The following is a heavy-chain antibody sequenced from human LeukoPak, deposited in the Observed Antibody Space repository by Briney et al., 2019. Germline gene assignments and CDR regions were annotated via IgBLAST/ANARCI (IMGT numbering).Heavy chain of an antibody. Sequence: GGSLRLSCAASGFTFSSSAMSWVRQAPGKGLEWVSAISGNGGSTYYADSVKGRLTISRDNSKNTLYLQMNSLRAEDTAVYFCASQKENFYDSSGNNWGQGTLVTVSS. D-gene: IGHD3-22*01. CDR2: ISGNGGST. J-gene: IGHJ4*02. CDR3: ASQKENFYDSSGNN. V-gene: IGHV3-23*01. CDR1: GFTFSSSA.